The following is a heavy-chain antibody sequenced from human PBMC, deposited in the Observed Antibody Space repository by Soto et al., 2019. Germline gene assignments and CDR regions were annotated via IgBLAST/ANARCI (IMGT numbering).Heavy chain of an antibody. J-gene: IGHJ6*02. V-gene: IGHV4-34*01. D-gene: IGHD2-21*02. CDR1: GGSFSGYY. CDR3: PRGYPSNRDCGGDCYANYYYYYGMDV. Sequence: SETLSLTCAVYGGSFSGYYWSWIRQPPGKGLEWIGEINHSGSTNYNPSLKSRVTISVDTSKNQFSLKLSSVTAADTAVYYCPRGYPSNRDCGGDCYANYYYYYGMDVWGQGTTVTVSS. CDR2: INHSGST.